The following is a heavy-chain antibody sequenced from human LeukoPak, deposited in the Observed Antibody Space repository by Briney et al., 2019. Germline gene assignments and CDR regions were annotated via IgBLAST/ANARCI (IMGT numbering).Heavy chain of an antibody. D-gene: IGHD2-15*01. CDR2: IYYSGST. V-gene: IGHV4-59*01. J-gene: IGHJ4*02. CDR3: ARGYSGLSPYFDY. CDR1: VCIIRSYY. Sequence: SETLSLTCTCCVCIIRSYYLSWLRQPPAKGLAWIGYIYYSGSTNYNPSLKSRVTISVDTSKNQFSLKLSSVTAADTAVYYCARGYSGLSPYFDYWGQGTLVTVSS.